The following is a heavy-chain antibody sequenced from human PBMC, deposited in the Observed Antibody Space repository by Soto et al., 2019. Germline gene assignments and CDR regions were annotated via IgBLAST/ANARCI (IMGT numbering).Heavy chain of an antibody. CDR1: GFTFSSYA. V-gene: IGHV3-23*01. D-gene: IGHD3-9*01. Sequence: PGGSLSLSCAASGFTFSSYAMNWVRQAPGKGLEWVSVISGGGGSTYYADSVKGRFSISRDNSKNTLYLQMNSLRAEDTAVYYCARRQRYGGHRYHFAYWAQGSRVTVSS. CDR3: ARRQRYGGHRYHFAY. J-gene: IGHJ4*02. CDR2: ISGGGGST.